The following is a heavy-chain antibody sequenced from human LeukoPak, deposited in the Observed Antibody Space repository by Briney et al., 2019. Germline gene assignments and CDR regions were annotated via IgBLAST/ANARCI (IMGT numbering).Heavy chain of an antibody. Sequence: GGSLRLSCVASGFTFSSYAMHWVRQAPGKGLEWVAVFSYDGNNNYYADSVKGRFTISRDTSKNTLYLQMNSLRAEDTAVYYCARDHFSGRRQGVFDYWGQGTLVTVSS. CDR3: ARDHFSGRRQGVFDY. V-gene: IGHV3-30-3*01. CDR1: GFTFSSYA. D-gene: IGHD1-26*01. J-gene: IGHJ4*02. CDR2: FSYDGNNN.